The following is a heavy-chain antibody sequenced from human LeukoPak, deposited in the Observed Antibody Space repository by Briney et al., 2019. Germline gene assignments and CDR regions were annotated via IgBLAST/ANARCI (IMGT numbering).Heavy chain of an antibody. CDR3: ADCSSTSCYYYYYMDV. CDR2: IIPIFGTA. CDR1: GGTFSSYA. J-gene: IGHJ6*03. V-gene: IGHV1-69*05. Sequence: SVKVSCKASGGTFSSYAISWVRQAPGQGLECMGRIIPIFGTANYAQKSQGRVTITTDESTSTAYMELSSLRSEDTAVYYCADCSSTSCYYYYYMDVWGKGTTVTVSS. D-gene: IGHD2-2*01.